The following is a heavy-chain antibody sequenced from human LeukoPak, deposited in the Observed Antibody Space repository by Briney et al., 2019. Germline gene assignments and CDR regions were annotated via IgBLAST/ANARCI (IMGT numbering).Heavy chain of an antibody. J-gene: IGHJ3*02. CDR1: GGSISSNNYY. CDR2: LYYSGSA. V-gene: IGHV4-39*07. CDR3: ACLTTADAFDI. D-gene: IGHD3-22*01. Sequence: SETLSLTCTVSGGSISSNNYYWGWIRQPPGKGLEWIGSLYYSGSAYYNPSLKSRVTISVDASKNQFSLKLSSVTAADTAVYYCACLTTADAFDIWGQGTMVTVSS.